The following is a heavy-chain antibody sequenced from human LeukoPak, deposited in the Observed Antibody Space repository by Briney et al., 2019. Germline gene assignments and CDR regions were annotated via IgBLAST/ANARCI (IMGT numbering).Heavy chain of an antibody. CDR1: GYTFTSYG. J-gene: IGHJ5*02. V-gene: IGHV1-18*01. CDR2: ISAYNGNT. D-gene: IGHD3-22*01. CDR3: ARATYYYDSSGYYLSWFDP. Sequence: ASVKVSCKASGYTFTSYGISWVRQAPGQGLEWMGWISAYNGNTNYAQKLQGRVTMTTDTSTSTAYMELRSLRSDDTAVYYCARATYYYDSSGYYLSWFDPWGQGTLVTVSS.